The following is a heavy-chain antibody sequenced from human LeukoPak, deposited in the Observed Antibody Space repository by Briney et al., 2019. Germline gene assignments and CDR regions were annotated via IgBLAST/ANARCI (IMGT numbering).Heavy chain of an antibody. J-gene: IGHJ5*02. V-gene: IGHV4-39*01. D-gene: IGHD6-13*01. CDR3: ARGAAAGPSRFDP. Sequence: PSETLSLTCTVSGGSISSSSYYWGWIRQPPGKGLEWIGSIYYSGSTYYNPSLKSRVTISVDTSKNQFSLKLSSVTAADTAVCYCARGAAAGPSRFDPWGQGTLVTVSS. CDR2: IYYSGST. CDR1: GGSISSSSYY.